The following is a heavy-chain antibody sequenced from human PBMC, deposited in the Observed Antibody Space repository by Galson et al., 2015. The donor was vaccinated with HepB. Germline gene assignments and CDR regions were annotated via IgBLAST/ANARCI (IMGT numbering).Heavy chain of an antibody. CDR2: ISSSGSTI. CDR3: AREGSGIAAAGTPNWFDP. D-gene: IGHD6-13*01. CDR1: GFTFSDYY. Sequence: SLRLSCAASGFTFSDYYMSWIRQAPGKGLEWVSYISSSGSTIYYADSVKGRFTISRDNAKNSLYLQMNSLRAEDTAVYYCAREGSGIAAAGTPNWFDPWGQGTLVTVSS. V-gene: IGHV3-11*01. J-gene: IGHJ5*02.